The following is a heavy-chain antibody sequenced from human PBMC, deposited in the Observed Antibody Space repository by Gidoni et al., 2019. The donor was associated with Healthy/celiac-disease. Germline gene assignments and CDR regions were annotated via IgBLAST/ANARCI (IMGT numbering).Heavy chain of an antibody. V-gene: IGHV1-69*04. J-gene: IGHJ6*02. D-gene: IGHD5-12*01. CDR1: GGTFSSYA. CDR3: ARDEARGAYSGYVRPYYYYYGMDV. Sequence: QVQLVQSGAEVKTPGSSVKVSCKASGGTFSSYAIILLRPAPGQGLEWMGRIIPSLGIANYAQKFQGRVTITADKSTSTAYMERSSLRSEDTAVYYWARDEARGAYSGYVRPYYYYYGMDVWGQGTTVTVSS. CDR2: IIPSLGIA.